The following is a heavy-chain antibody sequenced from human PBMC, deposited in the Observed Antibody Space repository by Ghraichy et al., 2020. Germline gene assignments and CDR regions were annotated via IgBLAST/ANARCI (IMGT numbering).Heavy chain of an antibody. Sequence: GGSLRLSCAASGFTFNSYWMSWVRQAPGKGLEWVANIKQDGSEKYYVDSVKGRFTTSRDNAKNSLYLQMNSLRAEDTAVYYCARDYMVVPANPIHYYGVDVWGQGTTVTVSS. J-gene: IGHJ6*02. CDR2: IKQDGSEK. V-gene: IGHV3-7*01. CDR3: ARDYMVVPANPIHYYGVDV. D-gene: IGHD2-15*01. CDR1: GFTFNSYW.